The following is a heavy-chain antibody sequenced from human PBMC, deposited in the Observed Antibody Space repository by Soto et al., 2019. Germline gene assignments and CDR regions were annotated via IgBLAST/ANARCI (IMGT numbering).Heavy chain of an antibody. CDR2: ISSSISTM. CDR1: GFTFSSYS. J-gene: IGHJ4*02. V-gene: IGHV3-48*02. D-gene: IGHD5-18*01. CDR3: AREVRDTAVADFDY. Sequence: EVQLVESGGGLVQPGGSLRLSCGASGFTFSSYSMNWVRQAPGKGLEWLSYISSSISTMHYADSVKGRFTISRDNAKNSLSLQINSLRDEDTAVYYCAREVRDTAVADFDYWGQGTLVTVSS.